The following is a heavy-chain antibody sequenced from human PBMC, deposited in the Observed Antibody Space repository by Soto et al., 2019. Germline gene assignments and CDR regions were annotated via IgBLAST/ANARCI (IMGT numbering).Heavy chain of an antibody. D-gene: IGHD6-6*01. CDR2: INHSGST. J-gene: IGHJ5*02. CDR1: GGSFSGYY. V-gene: IGHV4-34*01. Sequence: QVQLQQWGAGLLKPSETLSLTCAVYGGSFSGYYWSWIRQPPGKGLEWLGEINHSGSTNYNPSLKSRVTISVDTSKNQFSLKLSSVTAADTAVYYCASSYSSSSNWFDPWGQGTLVTVSS. CDR3: ASSYSSSSNWFDP.